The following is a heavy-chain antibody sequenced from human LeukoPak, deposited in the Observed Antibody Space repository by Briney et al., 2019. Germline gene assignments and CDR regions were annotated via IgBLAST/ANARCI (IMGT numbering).Heavy chain of an antibody. CDR2: ISGSGGST. J-gene: IGHJ5*02. Sequence: PGGSLRLSCAASGFTFSSYAMSWVRQPPGKGLEWVSAISGSGGSTYYADSVKGRFTISRDNSKNTLYLQMNSLRAEDTSVYYCARAGYGAVAGNLGWFDPWGQGTLVTVSS. V-gene: IGHV3-23*01. D-gene: IGHD6-19*01. CDR3: ARAGYGAVAGNLGWFDP. CDR1: GFTFSSYA.